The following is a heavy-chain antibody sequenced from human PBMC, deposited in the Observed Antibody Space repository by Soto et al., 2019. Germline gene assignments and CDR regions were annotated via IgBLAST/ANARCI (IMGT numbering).Heavy chain of an antibody. Sequence: QVQLVQSGAEVKRPGASVTVSCRSSGDTFNDYYIHWVRQAPGQGLEWMGWINPNGGVTKYAQKFQGWVSMTRDTSIRTVYMQISRLRSHDTAVYYCARESGGATATLDYYYFYMDVWGTGTTVTVSS. CDR2: INPNGGVT. CDR1: GDTFNDYY. D-gene: IGHD5-12*01. V-gene: IGHV1-2*04. CDR3: ARESGGATATLDYYYFYMDV. J-gene: IGHJ6*03.